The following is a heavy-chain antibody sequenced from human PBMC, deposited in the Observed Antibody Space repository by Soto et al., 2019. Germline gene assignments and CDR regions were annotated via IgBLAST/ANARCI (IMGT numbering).Heavy chain of an antibody. V-gene: IGHV1-69*13. CDR2: IIPIFGTA. Sequence: VASVKVSCKASGGTFSSYAISWVRQAPGQGLEWMGGIIPIFGTANYAQKFQGRVTITADESTSTAYMELSSLRSEDTAVYYCARTTKRELLYYYYYGMDVWGQGTTVTVSS. J-gene: IGHJ6*02. CDR1: GGTFSSYA. CDR3: ARTTKRELLYYYYYGMDV. D-gene: IGHD1-26*01.